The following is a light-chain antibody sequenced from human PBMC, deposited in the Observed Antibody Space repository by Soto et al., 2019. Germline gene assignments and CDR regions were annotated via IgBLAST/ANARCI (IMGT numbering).Light chain of an antibody. Sequence: QSVLTQPASVSGSPGQSITISCTGTSSDVGSYNLVSWYQQHPGKAPKLMIYEVSKRPSGVCNRFSGSKSGNTASLTISGLQAEDEADYYCCSYAGSSTHVVFGGGTKLTVL. V-gene: IGLV2-23*02. J-gene: IGLJ2*01. CDR1: SSDVGSYNL. CDR2: EVS. CDR3: CSYAGSSTHVV.